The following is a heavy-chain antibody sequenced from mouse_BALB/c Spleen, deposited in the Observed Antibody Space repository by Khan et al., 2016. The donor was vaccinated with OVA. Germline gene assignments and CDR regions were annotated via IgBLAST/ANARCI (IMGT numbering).Heavy chain of an antibody. CDR1: GYTFTSYY. CDR3: TRSGYGSFAY. J-gene: IGHJ3*01. D-gene: IGHD2-2*01. V-gene: IGHV1S81*02. Sequence: QIQLVQSGAELVKPGASVRLSCKASGYTFTSYYLYWVKQRPGQGLEWIGDINPSSGGTNFNEKLKSKAILTGDKSSSTAYIQLNSLTSEDSAVYYCTRSGYGSFAYWGQGTLVTVSA. CDR2: INPSSGGT.